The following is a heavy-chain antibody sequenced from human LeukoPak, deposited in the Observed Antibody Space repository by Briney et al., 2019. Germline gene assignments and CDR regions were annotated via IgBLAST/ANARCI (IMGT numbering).Heavy chain of an antibody. J-gene: IGHJ4*02. V-gene: IGHV4-34*01. CDR2: INHSGST. Sequence: SETLSLTCAVYGGSYSGYYWSWIRQPPGKGLEWIGEINHSGSTNYNPSLKSRVTISVDTSKNQFSLKLSSVTAADTAVYYCARGPTGTPGYFDYWGQGTLVTVSS. CDR1: GGSYSGYY. D-gene: IGHD1-1*01. CDR3: ARGPTGTPGYFDY.